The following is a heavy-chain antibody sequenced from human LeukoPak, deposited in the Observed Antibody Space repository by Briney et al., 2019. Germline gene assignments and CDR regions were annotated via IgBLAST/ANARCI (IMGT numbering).Heavy chain of an antibody. Sequence: GGSLRLSCAASGFIFSSYWMSWVRQAPGKGLEWVANIKQDGSEKYYVDSVKGRFTISRDNAKNSLYLQMNSLRAEDTAVYYCARQGTTVTTFDYWGQGTLVTVSS. J-gene: IGHJ4*02. CDR1: GFIFSSYW. V-gene: IGHV3-7*01. CDR3: ARQGTTVTTFDY. CDR2: IKQDGSEK. D-gene: IGHD4-17*01.